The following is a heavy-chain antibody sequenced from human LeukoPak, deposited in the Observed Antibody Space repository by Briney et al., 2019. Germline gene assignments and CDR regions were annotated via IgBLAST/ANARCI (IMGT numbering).Heavy chain of an antibody. J-gene: IGHJ2*01. CDR1: GFTFSNYA. V-gene: IGHV3-23*01. CDR3: AREGAYYFDL. CDR2: ISGSGGGT. Sequence: PGGSLRLSCAASGFTFSNYAMSWLRRAPGKGLEWVSVISGSGGGTYYADSVKGRFTISRDNAKNSLYLQMNSLRDEDTAVYYCAREGAYYFDLWGRGTLVTVSS.